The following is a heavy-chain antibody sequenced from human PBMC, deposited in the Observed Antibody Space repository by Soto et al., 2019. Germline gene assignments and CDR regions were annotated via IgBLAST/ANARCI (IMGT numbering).Heavy chain of an antibody. J-gene: IGHJ4*02. Sequence: ASVKVSCKASGYTFTSYYINWVRQATGQGLEWMGWMNPNSGNTGYAQKFQGRVTMTRNTSISTAYMELSSLRSEDTAVYYCARVTDDFWSGYYLGYYFDYWGQGTLVTVSS. CDR1: GYTFTSYY. V-gene: IGHV1-8*01. CDR3: ARVTDDFWSGYYLGYYFDY. CDR2: MNPNSGNT. D-gene: IGHD3-3*01.